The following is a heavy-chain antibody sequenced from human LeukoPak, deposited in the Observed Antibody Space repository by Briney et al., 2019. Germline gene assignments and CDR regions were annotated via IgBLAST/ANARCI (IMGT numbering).Heavy chain of an antibody. Sequence: SETLSLTCAVYGGSFSGYYWSWIRQPPGKGLEWIGEINHRGSTNYNPSLKSRVTISVDTSKNQFSLKLSSVTAADTAVYYCAREGSGGSLGAFDIWGQGTMVTVSS. CDR3: AREGSGGSLGAFDI. CDR2: INHRGST. J-gene: IGHJ3*02. D-gene: IGHD2-15*01. CDR1: GGSFSGYY. V-gene: IGHV4-34*01.